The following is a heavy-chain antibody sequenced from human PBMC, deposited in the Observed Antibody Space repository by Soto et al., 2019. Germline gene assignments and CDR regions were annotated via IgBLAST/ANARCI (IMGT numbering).Heavy chain of an antibody. V-gene: IGHV4-61*01. Sequence: PSETLSLTCTVSGGSVSSGSYYWGWIRQPPGKGLEWIGYIYYSGSTNYNPSLKSRVTISVDTSKNQFSLKLSSVTAADTAVYYCARVPYYYDCSGYYFRWFDPWGQGTLVTVSS. CDR2: IYYSGST. CDR1: GGSVSSGSYY. CDR3: ARVPYYYDCSGYYFRWFDP. D-gene: IGHD3-22*01. J-gene: IGHJ5*02.